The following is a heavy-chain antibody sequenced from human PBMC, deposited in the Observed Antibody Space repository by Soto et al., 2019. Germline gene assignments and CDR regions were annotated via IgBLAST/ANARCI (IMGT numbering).Heavy chain of an antibody. CDR2: INHSGST. CDR3: ARAPVVPAVNYYYMDV. CDR1: GGSFAGYY. Sequence: SETLSLSCAVQGGSFAGYYLRCIGQPPGKGLEWIGEINHSGSTNYNPSLKSRVTISVDTSKNQFSLKLSSVTAADTAVYYCARAPVVPAVNYYYMDVWGKGTTVT. D-gene: IGHD2-2*01. V-gene: IGHV4-34*01. J-gene: IGHJ6*03.